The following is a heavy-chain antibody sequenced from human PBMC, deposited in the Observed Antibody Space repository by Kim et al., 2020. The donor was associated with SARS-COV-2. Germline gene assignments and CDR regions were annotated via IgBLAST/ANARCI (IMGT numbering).Heavy chain of an antibody. CDR3: ARGKYYYDGSGNPRFWYFDL. CDR2: VFDSGST. J-gene: IGHJ2*01. Sequence: SETLSLTCTVSGGSISYYYWSWIRQPPGKGLEWIGYVFDSGSTNYNPSPKSRVTTSLDTPKKQFSRQLTSVPAADTAVYYCARGKYYYDGSGNPRFWYFDLWGRGTLVTVSS. V-gene: IGHV4-59*01. CDR1: GGSISYYY. D-gene: IGHD3-22*01.